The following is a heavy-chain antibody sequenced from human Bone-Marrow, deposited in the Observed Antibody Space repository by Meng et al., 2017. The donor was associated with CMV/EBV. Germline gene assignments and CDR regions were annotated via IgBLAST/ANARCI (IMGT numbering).Heavy chain of an antibody. Sequence: GGSLRLSCAASGFTFSSYWMSWVRQAPGKGLEWVANIKQDGSEKYYVDSVKGRFTISRDNATNSLYLQMNRLRAEDTAVYYCARDKYDFWSTLYYYGMDVWGQGTTVTVSS. CDR2: IKQDGSEK. V-gene: IGHV3-7*01. CDR3: ARDKYDFWSTLYYYGMDV. CDR1: GFTFSSYW. J-gene: IGHJ6*02. D-gene: IGHD3-3*01.